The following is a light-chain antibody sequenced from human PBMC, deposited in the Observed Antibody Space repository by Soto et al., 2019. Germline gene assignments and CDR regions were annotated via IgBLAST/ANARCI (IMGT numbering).Light chain of an antibody. CDR1: QSVSSY. CDR2: DAS. Sequence: IVLTQSPATLSLSPGERATLSCRASQSVSSYLAWYQQKPGQAPRLLIYDASNRATGIPARFSGSGSGTDVTLTIRSLGAEDCAVYYWQQGCNWVGTFGPGTKVGIK. V-gene: IGKV3-11*01. J-gene: IGKJ3*01. CDR3: QQGCNWVGT.